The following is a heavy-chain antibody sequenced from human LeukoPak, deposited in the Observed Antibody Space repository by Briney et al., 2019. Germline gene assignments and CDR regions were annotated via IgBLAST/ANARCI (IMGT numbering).Heavy chain of an antibody. CDR2: ISWNGGTI. V-gene: IGHV3-9*01. CDR3: AKSMNKLGSGTSYNGFFDS. CDR1: GFVFEEYA. D-gene: IGHD3-10*01. Sequence: PGGSLRLSCAASGFVFEEYAMHWVRLAPGKGLEWVSGISWNGGTIGYADSVKGRFTISRDNVKNSLFLQMNTVKSEDAALYYCAKSMNKLGSGTSYNGFFDSWGQGTLVTVSS. J-gene: IGHJ4*03.